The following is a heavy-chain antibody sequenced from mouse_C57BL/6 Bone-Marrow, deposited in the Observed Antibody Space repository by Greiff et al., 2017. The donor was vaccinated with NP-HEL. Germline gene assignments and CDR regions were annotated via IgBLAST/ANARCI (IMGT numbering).Heavy chain of an antibody. CDR1: GYTFTSYW. CDR3: ARLEIYYYGSNDY. Sequence: VQLQQSGAELVKPGASVKMSCKASGYTFTSYWITWVKQRPGQGLEWIGDIYPGSGSTNYNEKFKSKATLTVDTSSSTAYMQLSSRTSEDSAVYYCARLEIYYYGSNDYWGQGTTLTVSS. V-gene: IGHV1-55*01. CDR2: IYPGSGST. D-gene: IGHD1-1*01. J-gene: IGHJ2*01.